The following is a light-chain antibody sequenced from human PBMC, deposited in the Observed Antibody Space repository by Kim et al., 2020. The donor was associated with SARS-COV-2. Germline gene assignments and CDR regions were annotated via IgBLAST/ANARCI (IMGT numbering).Light chain of an antibody. V-gene: IGKV1-39*01. CDR3: QQSYSLPLT. CDR2: ATS. CDR1: HSVTTH. J-gene: IGKJ4*01. Sequence: DVQMAQSPSSLSASVGDRVSITCRASHSVTTHLNWYQQKPGKAPRLLISATSTLQSGVPSRFSGSGSGSVFTLTISSLQPEDIAIYYCQQSYSLPLTFGGGTKVDIK.